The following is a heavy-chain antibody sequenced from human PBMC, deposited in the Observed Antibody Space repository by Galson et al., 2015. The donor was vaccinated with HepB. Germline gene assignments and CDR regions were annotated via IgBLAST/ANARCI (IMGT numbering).Heavy chain of an antibody. CDR2: ISWDGGST. V-gene: IGHV3-43*01. Sequence: SLRLSCAASGFTFDDYTMHWVRQAPGKGLEWVSLISWDGGSTYYADSVKGRFTISRDNSKNSLYLQMNSLRTEDTALYYCAKDMGDSSGYYYGDAFDIWGQGTMVTVSS. D-gene: IGHD3-22*01. CDR1: GFTFDDYT. CDR3: AKDMGDSSGYYYGDAFDI. J-gene: IGHJ3*02.